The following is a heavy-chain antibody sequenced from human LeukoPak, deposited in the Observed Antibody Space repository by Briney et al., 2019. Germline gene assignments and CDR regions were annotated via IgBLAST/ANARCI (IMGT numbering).Heavy chain of an antibody. D-gene: IGHD3-3*01. V-gene: IGHV4-34*01. Sequence: SETLSLTCAVYGGSFSGYYWSWIRQPPGKGLEWIGEINHSGSTNYNPSLKSRVTISVDTSKNQFSLKLSSVTAADTAVHYCARGGDQYYDFWSGYSVDNWFDPWGQGTLVTVSS. J-gene: IGHJ5*02. CDR3: ARGGDQYYDFWSGYSVDNWFDP. CDR1: GGSFSGYY. CDR2: INHSGST.